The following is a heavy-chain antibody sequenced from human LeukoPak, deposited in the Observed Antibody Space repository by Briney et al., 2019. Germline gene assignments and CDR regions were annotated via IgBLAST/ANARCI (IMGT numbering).Heavy chain of an antibody. CDR1: GGTFSSYA. Sequence: SVKVSCKASGGTFSSYAISWVRQAPGQGLEWMGGIIPIFGTANYAQKFQGRVTITADKSTSTAYMELSSLRSEDTAVYYCARGIAAAGPNDFFDYWGQGTPVTVSS. J-gene: IGHJ4*02. CDR3: ARGIAAAGPNDFFDY. V-gene: IGHV1-69*06. D-gene: IGHD6-13*01. CDR2: IIPIFGTA.